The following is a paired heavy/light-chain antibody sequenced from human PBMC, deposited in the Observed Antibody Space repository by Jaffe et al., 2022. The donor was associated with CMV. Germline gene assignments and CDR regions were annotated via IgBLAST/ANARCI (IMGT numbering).Heavy chain of an antibody. CDR3: ARDLGGDTSFVMRYGLDV. Sequence: QVQLVQSGAEVKKPGSSVKVSCKASGRTFNTYAISWVRRAPGQGLEWMGGIIPLFRRAHYAQKFQGRVTITADESTNTVHMELSRLRSEDTAVYHCARDLGGDTSFVMRYGLDVWGQGTTVTVSS. V-gene: IGHV1-69*01. J-gene: IGHJ6*02. CDR2: IIPLFRRA. CDR1: GRTFNTYA. D-gene: IGHD3-16*01.
Light chain of an antibody. J-gene: IGKJ1*01. CDR2: LGS. V-gene: IGKV2-28*01. Sequence: EIGMTQSPLFLPVTPGEPASISCRSNQSLLYGNGYNYLDWYLQKPGQSPQLLIYLGSDRASGVPDRFSGSGSGTDFTLKISRVEAEDVGIYYCMQALQIPWTFGQGTRVEI. CDR1: QSLLYGNGYNY. CDR3: MQALQIPWT.